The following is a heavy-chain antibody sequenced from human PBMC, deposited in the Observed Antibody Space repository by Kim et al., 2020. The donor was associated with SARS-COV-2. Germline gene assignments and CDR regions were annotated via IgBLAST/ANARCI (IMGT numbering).Heavy chain of an antibody. CDR3: ARDPGGGCSSTSCYNWFDP. J-gene: IGHJ5*02. D-gene: IGHD2-2*01. V-gene: IGHV3-30*07. Sequence: GRFTISRDNSKNTLYLQMNSLRAEDTAVYYCARDPGGGCSSTSCYNWFDPWGQGTLVTVSS.